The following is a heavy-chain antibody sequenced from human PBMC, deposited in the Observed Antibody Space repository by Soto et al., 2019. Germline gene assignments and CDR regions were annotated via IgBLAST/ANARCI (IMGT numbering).Heavy chain of an antibody. V-gene: IGHV3-21*01. D-gene: IGHD3-3*01. CDR2: ISSSSSYI. CDR3: ARDFPAAAFWSVYYPFDY. Sequence: EVQLVESGGGLVKPGGSLRLSCAASGFTFSSYSMNWVRQAPGKGLEWVSSISSSSSYIYYADSVKGRFTISRDNAKNSLYLQMNSLRAEDTAVYSCARDFPAAAFWSVYYPFDYWGQGTLVTVSS. CDR1: GFTFSSYS. J-gene: IGHJ4*02.